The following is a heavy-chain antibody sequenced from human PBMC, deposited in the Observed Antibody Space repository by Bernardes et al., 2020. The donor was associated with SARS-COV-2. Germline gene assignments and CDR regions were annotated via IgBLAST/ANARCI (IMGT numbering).Heavy chain of an antibody. Sequence: SETLSLTCGVYAGSLNDFFWSWFRQPPGKGLEWIGEMYYSGNTNYNPSLKGRVTISIDTSKNQFSLKVNSVTAADTAVYYCARELIQARGAFDIWDQGTMVTVSP. CDR3: ARELIQARGAFDI. CDR2: MYYSGNT. J-gene: IGHJ3*02. D-gene: IGHD1-1*01. V-gene: IGHV4-34*01. CDR1: AGSLNDFF.